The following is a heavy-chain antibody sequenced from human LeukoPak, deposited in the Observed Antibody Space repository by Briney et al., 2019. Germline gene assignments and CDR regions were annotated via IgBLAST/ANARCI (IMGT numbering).Heavy chain of an antibody. J-gene: IGHJ6*03. V-gene: IGHV1-8*01. D-gene: IGHD2-15*01. CDR2: MNPNSGNT. Sequence: ASVKVSCKASGYTFTSYDINWVRQATGQGLEWMGWMNPNSGNTGYAQKFQGRVTMTRNTSISTAYMELSSLRSEDTAVYYCARGRGYCSGANCYYSSYYYYMDVWGKGTTVTISS. CDR3: ARGRGYCSGANCYYSSYYYYMDV. CDR1: GYTFTSYD.